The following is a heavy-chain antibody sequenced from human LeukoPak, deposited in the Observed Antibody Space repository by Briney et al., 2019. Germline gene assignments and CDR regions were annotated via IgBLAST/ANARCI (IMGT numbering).Heavy chain of an antibody. CDR1: GGSINTYY. J-gene: IGHJ5*02. CDR3: ARKTSAFDP. Sequence: SETLSLTCTVSGGSINTYYWTWIRQPPGKGLERIGYIYTSGSTNYNPSLKSRVTISVDTSKNQFSLKLSSVTAADTAVYYCARKTSAFDPWGQGTLVTVSS. CDR2: IYTSGST. V-gene: IGHV4-4*09.